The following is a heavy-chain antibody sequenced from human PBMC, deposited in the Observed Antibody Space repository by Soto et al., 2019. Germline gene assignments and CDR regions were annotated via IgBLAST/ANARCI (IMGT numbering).Heavy chain of an antibody. V-gene: IGHV4-61*01. CDR3: ARDIGGGPYGMDV. CDR1: GGSVSSGSYY. J-gene: IGHJ6*02. D-gene: IGHD2-15*01. CDR2: IYYSGST. Sequence: SSETLSLTCTVSGGSVSSGSYYWSWIRQPPGKGLEWIGYIYYSGSTNYNPSLKSRVTISVDTSKNQFSLKLSSVTAADTAVYYCARDIGGGPYGMDVWGQGTTVTVSS.